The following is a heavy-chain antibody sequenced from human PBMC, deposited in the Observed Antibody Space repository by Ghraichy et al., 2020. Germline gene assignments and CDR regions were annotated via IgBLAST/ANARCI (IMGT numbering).Heavy chain of an antibody. CDR1: GYSFTSYW. CDR3: ARQENGDYEGGHYYFDY. Sequence: GESLNISCKGSGYSFTSYWIGWVRQLPGKGLEWMGIIYPGDSDTRYSPSFQGQVTISADKSISTAYLQWSSLKASDTAMYYCARQENGDYEGGHYYFDYWGQGTLVTVSS. V-gene: IGHV5-51*01. CDR2: IYPGDSDT. D-gene: IGHD4-17*01. J-gene: IGHJ4*02.